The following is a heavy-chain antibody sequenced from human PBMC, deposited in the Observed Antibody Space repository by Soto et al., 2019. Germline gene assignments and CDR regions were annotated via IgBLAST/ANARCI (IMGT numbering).Heavy chain of an antibody. CDR3: VRERSGYSYADS. CDR2: ISSSGANT. V-gene: IGHV3-23*01. Sequence: SLRVSGAASRSTFSSYTMNWVRQAPGKGLEWVSAISSSGANTYYTDSVKGRFTISRDNFKNTLYLQMNSLRAEDSAMFYCVRERSGYSYADSWGQGTQVTVSS. J-gene: IGHJ4*02. D-gene: IGHD5-18*01. CDR1: RSTFSSYT.